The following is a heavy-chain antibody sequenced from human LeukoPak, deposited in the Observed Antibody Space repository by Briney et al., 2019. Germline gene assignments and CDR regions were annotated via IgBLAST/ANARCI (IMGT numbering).Heavy chain of an antibody. CDR1: GYTFTSYG. CDR2: ISAYNGNT. Sequence: ASVKVSCKASGYTFTSYGISWVRQAPGQGLEWMGWISAYNGNTNYAQKLQGRVTMTTDTSTSTAYMEPSSLRSEDTAVYYCARVESYYYGMDVWGKGTTVTVSS. V-gene: IGHV1-18*04. J-gene: IGHJ6*04. D-gene: IGHD5-24*01. CDR3: ARVESYYYGMDV.